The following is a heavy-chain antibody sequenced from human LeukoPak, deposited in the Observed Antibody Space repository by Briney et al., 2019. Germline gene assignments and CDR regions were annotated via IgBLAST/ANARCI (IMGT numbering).Heavy chain of an antibody. D-gene: IGHD2-2*02. J-gene: IGHJ6*03. Sequence: SVKVSCKASGGAFSSYTISWVRQAPGQGLEWMGRIIPILGIANYAQKFQGRVTITADKSTSTAYMELSSLRSEDTAVYYCARRRYCSSTSCYSDYYMDVWGKGTTVTVSS. V-gene: IGHV1-69*02. CDR2: IIPILGIA. CDR1: GGAFSSYT. CDR3: ARRRYCSSTSCYSDYYMDV.